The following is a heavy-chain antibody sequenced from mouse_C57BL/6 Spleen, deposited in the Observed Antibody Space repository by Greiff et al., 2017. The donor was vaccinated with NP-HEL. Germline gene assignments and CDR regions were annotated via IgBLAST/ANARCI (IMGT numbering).Heavy chain of an antibody. V-gene: IGHV1-50*01. CDR2: IDPSDSYT. CDR1: GYTFTSYW. D-gene: IGHD1-1*01. Sequence: VQLQQPGAELVKPGASVKLSCKASGYTFTSYWMQWVKQRPGQGLEWIGEIDPSDSYTTYNQKFKGKATLTVDTSSSTAYMQLSSLTSEDSAVYYCARITTVVATRADYWGQGTTLTVSS. CDR3: ARITTVVATRADY. J-gene: IGHJ2*01.